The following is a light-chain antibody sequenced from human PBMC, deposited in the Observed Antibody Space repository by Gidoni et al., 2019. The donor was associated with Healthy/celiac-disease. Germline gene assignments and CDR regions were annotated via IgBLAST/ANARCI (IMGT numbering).Light chain of an antibody. CDR3: AALDDSLSGVV. J-gene: IGLJ2*01. V-gene: IGLV1-47*01. Sequence: QSVQTQPPSASGTPGQRVTISCSGSSSNIGSHYVYWYHHLPGTAPKLLLYRNNQRPSGVPGRFSGSMSGTSASLAISGLRSEDEADHSCAALDDSLSGVVFGGRTKLPVL. CDR1: SSNIGSHY. CDR2: RNN.